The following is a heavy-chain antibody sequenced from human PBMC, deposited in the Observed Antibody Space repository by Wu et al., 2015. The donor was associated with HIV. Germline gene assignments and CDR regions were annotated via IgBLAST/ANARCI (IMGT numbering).Heavy chain of an antibody. V-gene: IGHV1-2*02. J-gene: IGHJ3*02. CDR2: INPNSGGT. D-gene: IGHD4-17*01. Sequence: QVQLVQSGAEVKKPGASVKVSCKASGYTFTGYYMHWVRQAPGQGLEWMGWINPNSGGTNYAQKFQGRVTMTRDTSISTAYMELSRLRSDDTAVYYCARDPIYGDYDGEDELTAFDIWGQGTMVTVSS. CDR3: ARDPIYGDYDGEDELTAFDI. CDR1: GYTFTGYY.